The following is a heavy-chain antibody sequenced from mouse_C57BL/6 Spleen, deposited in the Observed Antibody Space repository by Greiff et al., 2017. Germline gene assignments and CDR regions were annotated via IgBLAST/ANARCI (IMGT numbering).Heavy chain of an antibody. V-gene: IGHV1-39*01. CDR1: GYSFTDYN. J-gene: IGHJ3*01. D-gene: IGHD1-1*01. CDR2: INPNYGTT. CDR3: ASGHYYGRRFDAY. Sequence: VHVKQSGPELVKPGASVKISCKASGYSFTDYNMNWVKQSNGKSLEWIGVINPNYGTTSYNQKFKGKATLTVDQSSSTAYMQLNSLTSEDSAVYYCASGHYYGRRFDAYWGQGTLVTVSA.